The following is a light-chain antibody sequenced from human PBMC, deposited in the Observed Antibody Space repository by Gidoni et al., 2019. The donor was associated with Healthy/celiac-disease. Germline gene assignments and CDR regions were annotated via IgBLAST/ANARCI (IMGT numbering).Light chain of an antibody. CDR3: QQYDNLPFT. CDR2: DAS. Sequence: DIQMTQSPSSRSASVGDRVTITCQASQDISNYLNWYQQKPGKAPKLLIYDASNLETGVPSRFSGSGSGTDFTFTISSLQPEDIATYYCQQYDNLPFTFXPXTKVDIK. V-gene: IGKV1-33*01. CDR1: QDISNY. J-gene: IGKJ3*01.